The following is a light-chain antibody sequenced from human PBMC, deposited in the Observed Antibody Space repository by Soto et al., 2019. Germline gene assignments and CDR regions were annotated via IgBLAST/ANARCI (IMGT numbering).Light chain of an antibody. CDR1: SSDVGGYKY. Sequence: QSVLTQPPSASGSPGQSVTISCTGTSSDVGGYKYVSWYQQHPGKAPKLMIYEVSKRPSGVPDRFSGSKSGNTASLTVSGLQAEDEADYYCISYAGSNNLGVFGGGTKVTVL. CDR2: EVS. V-gene: IGLV2-8*01. CDR3: ISYAGSNNLGV. J-gene: IGLJ2*01.